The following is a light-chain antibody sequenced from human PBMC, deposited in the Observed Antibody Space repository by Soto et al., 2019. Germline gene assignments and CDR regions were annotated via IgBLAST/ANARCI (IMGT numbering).Light chain of an antibody. J-gene: IGKJ4*01. Sequence: EIGLSKSPATVSLSPGERATLSCRASQSVSSYLAWYQQKPGQAPRLLISDASNRATGIPARFSGSGSETDFTLTISSLEPEDSAVYYCQQRSNWPSLTFGGGTKVDI. CDR3: QQRSNWPSLT. CDR2: DAS. V-gene: IGKV3-11*01. CDR1: QSVSSY.